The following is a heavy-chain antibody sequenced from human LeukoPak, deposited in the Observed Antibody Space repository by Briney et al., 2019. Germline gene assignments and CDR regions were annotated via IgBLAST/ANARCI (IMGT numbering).Heavy chain of an antibody. CDR3: AKAGVELATISPFDI. CDR1: GFTFSSYS. D-gene: IGHD5-24*01. CDR2: ISSSSTI. J-gene: IGHJ3*02. V-gene: IGHV3-48*01. Sequence: GGSLRLSCAASGFTFSSYSMNWVRQAPGKGLEWVSYISSSSTIYYADSVKGRFTISKDNAKNSLYLQMNSLTAEDTAVYYCAKAGVELATISPFDIWGQGTMVTVSS.